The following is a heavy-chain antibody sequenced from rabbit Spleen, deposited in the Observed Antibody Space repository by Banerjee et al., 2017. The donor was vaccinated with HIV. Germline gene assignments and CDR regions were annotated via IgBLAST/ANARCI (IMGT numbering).Heavy chain of an antibody. D-gene: IGHD1-1*01. V-gene: IGHV1S40*01. CDR1: GFSFSSSDY. Sequence: QSLEESGGGLVQPEGSLALTCKASGFSFSSSDYICWVRQAPGKGLEWISCIAGSSSGFTYSATWAKGRFTISKTSSTTVTLQMTSLTVADTATYFCATEYVNTFNLWGPGTLVTVS. J-gene: IGHJ4*01. CDR2: IAGSSSGFT. CDR3: ATEYVNTFNL.